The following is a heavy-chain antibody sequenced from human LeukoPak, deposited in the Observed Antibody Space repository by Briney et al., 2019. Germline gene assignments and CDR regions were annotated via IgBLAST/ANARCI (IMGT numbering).Heavy chain of an antibody. Sequence: GGSLRLSCAASGFTFSSYAMSWARQAPGKGLEWVSAISGSGGSTYYADSVKGRFTISRDNSKNTLYLQMNSLRAEDTAVYYCAKGHRVGAIASGMDVWGQGTTVTVSS. V-gene: IGHV3-23*01. D-gene: IGHD1-26*01. CDR2: ISGSGGST. CDR1: GFTFSSYA. J-gene: IGHJ6*02. CDR3: AKGHRVGAIASGMDV.